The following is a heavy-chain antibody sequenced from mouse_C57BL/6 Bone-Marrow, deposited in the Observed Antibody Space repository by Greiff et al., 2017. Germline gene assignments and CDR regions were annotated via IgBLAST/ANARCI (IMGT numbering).Heavy chain of an antibody. CDR1: GYTFTSYW. V-gene: IGHV1-55*01. CDR3: ARGDDYDREYYFDY. CDR2: IYPGSGST. J-gene: IGHJ2*01. D-gene: IGHD2-4*01. Sequence: VQLQQPGAELVKPGASVKMSCKASGYTFTSYWITWVKQRPGQGLEWIGDIYPGSGSTNYNEKFKSKATLTVDTSSSTAYMQLSSLTSEDSAVYYCARGDDYDREYYFDYWGQGTTLTVSS.